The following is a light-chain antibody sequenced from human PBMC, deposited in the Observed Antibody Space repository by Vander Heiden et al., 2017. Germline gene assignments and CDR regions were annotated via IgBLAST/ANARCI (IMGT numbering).Light chain of an antibody. Sequence: QSALTQPASVSGYPGQPINTSCTGTSIDIGSYDLVSWYQQHPGKAPKLMIYECSKRPSGVSDRFSGSKSGNTASLTISGLQAEDEADYYCCSYAGSRTFVLFGGGTKLTVL. CDR1: SIDIGSYDL. V-gene: IGLV2-23*03. CDR3: CSYAGSRTFVL. J-gene: IGLJ2*01. CDR2: ECS.